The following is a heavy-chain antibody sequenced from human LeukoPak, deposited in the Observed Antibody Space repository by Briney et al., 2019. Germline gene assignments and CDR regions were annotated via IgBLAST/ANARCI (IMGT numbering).Heavy chain of an antibody. CDR2: MNPNSGNT. D-gene: IGHD6-13*01. V-gene: IGHV1-8*02. J-gene: IGHJ4*02. Sequence: ASVKVSCKASGYTFTGYYMHWVRQAPGQGLEWMGWMNPNSGNTGYAQKFQGRVTMTRNTSISTAYMELSSLRSEDTAVYYCARGRGSRSFDYWGQGTLDTVSS. CDR3: ARGRGSRSFDY. CDR1: GYTFTGYY.